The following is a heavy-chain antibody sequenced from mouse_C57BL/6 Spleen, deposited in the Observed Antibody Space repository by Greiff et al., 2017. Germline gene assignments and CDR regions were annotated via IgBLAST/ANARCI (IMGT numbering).Heavy chain of an antibody. CDR3: ARPYDNGWFAY. V-gene: IGHV5-17*01. J-gene: IGHJ3*01. CDR1: GFTFSDYG. CDR2: ISSGSSTI. Sequence: EVKLVESGGGLVKPGGSLKLSCAASGFTFSDYGMHWVRQAPGKGLEWVAYISSGSSTIYYTDKIKGRCTITRDNAKNTLFLQLTSLRSEDTDMYYCARPYDNGWFAYWGQGTLVTVSA. D-gene: IGHD2-4*01.